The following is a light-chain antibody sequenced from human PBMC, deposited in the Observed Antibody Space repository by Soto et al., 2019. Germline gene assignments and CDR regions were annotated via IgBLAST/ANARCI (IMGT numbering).Light chain of an antibody. V-gene: IGLV1-40*01. CDR3: QSYDSSLSAV. CDR1: SSNIGAGYD. CDR2: GSS. J-gene: IGLJ2*01. Sequence: QSALTQPPSVSGAPGQRVTISCTGSSSNIGAGYDVHWYQQLPGTAPKLLIYGSSNRPSGVPDRFSGSKSGTSASLAITGLQAEDEADYYCQSYDSSLSAVFGGGTKVTVL.